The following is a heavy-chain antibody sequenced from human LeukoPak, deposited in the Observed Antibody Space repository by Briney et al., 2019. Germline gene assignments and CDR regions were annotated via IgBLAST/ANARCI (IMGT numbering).Heavy chain of an antibody. CDR1: GFTFSSSA. Sequence: GTSVKVSCKASGFTFSSSAVQWVRQARGQRLEWIGWIVVGSGNTNYAQKLQERVTITRDMSTRTAYMELSSLRSEDTAVYYCASTYGSENYYNHRWYFALWSRGTLVTVSS. D-gene: IGHD3-10*01. CDR3: ASTYGSENYYNHRWYFAL. V-gene: IGHV1-58*01. J-gene: IGHJ2*01. CDR2: IVVGSGNT.